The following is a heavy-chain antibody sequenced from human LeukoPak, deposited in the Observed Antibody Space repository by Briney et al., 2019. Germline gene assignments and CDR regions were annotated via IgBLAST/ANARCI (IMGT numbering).Heavy chain of an antibody. J-gene: IGHJ5*02. Sequence: ASVKVSCKASRGTFSSYAISWVRQAPGQGLEWMGGIIPIFGTANYAQKFQGRVTITADESTSTAYMELSSLRSEDTAVYYCARPLRYTYWFDPWGQGTLVTVSS. CDR1: RGTFSSYA. CDR3: ARPLRYTYWFDP. V-gene: IGHV1-69*13. CDR2: IIPIFGTA. D-gene: IGHD3-9*01.